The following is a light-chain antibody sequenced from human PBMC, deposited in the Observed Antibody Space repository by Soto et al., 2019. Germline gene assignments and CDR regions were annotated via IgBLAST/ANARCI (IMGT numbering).Light chain of an antibody. J-gene: IGLJ1*01. Sequence: QSVLAQPASVSGSPGQSITISCTGTSSDVGGYNYVSWYQQHPGKAPKVMIYEVSNRPSGVSNRFSGSKSGNTASLTISGLQAEDEADYYCISYRSTASLVFGTGPKVTVL. CDR2: EVS. CDR3: ISYRSTASLV. CDR1: SSDVGGYNY. V-gene: IGLV2-14*01.